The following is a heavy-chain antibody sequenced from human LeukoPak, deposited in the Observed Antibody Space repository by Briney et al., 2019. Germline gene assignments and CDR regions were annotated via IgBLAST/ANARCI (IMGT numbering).Heavy chain of an antibody. J-gene: IGHJ4*02. Sequence: ASVKVSCKASGYTFTDYFIHWVRQAPGQGPEWMVRINSNSGGTEYEQNFQGRVTMTRDTSINTAYMALSGLTFDDTAVYYCARDLSSTSNWEFDYWGQGTVVTVSS. CDR2: INSNSGGT. CDR1: GYTFTDYF. CDR3: ARDLSSTSNWEFDY. V-gene: IGHV1-2*06. D-gene: IGHD7-27*01.